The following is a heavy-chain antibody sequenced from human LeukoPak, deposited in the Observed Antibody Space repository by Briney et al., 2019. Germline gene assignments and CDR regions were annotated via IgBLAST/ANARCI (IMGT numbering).Heavy chain of an antibody. CDR2: IHHSGST. CDR1: GYSISTGFY. V-gene: IGHV4-38-2*02. J-gene: IGHJ5*02. Sequence: SETLSLTCTVSGYSISTGFYWGWIRQPPGKGPEWIGNIHHSGSTYYNPSLRSRVTISVDKSKNQFSLKLSSVTAADTAVYYCARVPTGSYYDFWSGYRGLYNWFDPWGQGTLVTVSS. CDR3: ARVPTGSYYDFWSGYRGLYNWFDP. D-gene: IGHD3-3*01.